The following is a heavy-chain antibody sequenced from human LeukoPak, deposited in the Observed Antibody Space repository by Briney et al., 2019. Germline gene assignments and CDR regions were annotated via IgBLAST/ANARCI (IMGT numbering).Heavy chain of an antibody. CDR3: AKGRNYYDNSGYFAY. CDR1: GFTFSSYA. J-gene: IGHJ4*02. D-gene: IGHD3-22*01. V-gene: IGHV3-23*01. CDR2: ISGSGGST. Sequence: GGSLRLSCAASGFTFSSYAMSWVRQAPGKGLEWVSAISGSGGSTYYADSVKGRFTISRDNSKDTLYLQMNSLRAEDTAVYYCAKGRNYYDNSGYFAYWGQGTLVTVSS.